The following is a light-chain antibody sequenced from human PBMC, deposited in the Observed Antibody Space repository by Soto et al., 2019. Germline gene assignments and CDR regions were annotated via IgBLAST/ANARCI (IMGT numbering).Light chain of an antibody. J-gene: IGLJ1*01. Sequence: QSALTQPASVSGSPGQSITISCTGTSSDVGSYNLVSWYQQHPGKAPKLMIYEDSKRPSGISNRFSGSKSGNTASLTISGLQAEDEADYYCCSFAGSSGHVFGTGTKLTVL. CDR2: EDS. V-gene: IGLV2-23*01. CDR3: CSFAGSSGHV. CDR1: SSDVGSYNL.